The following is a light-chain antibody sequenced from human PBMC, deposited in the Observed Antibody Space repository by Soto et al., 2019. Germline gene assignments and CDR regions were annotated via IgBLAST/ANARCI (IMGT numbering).Light chain of an antibody. CDR2: ATS. CDR3: QQSYKMPS. J-gene: IGKJ5*01. Sequence: EIPLTPSPSSLAASVGDRLTLTCRARRNVSIYLNWYQHKPGKGPTLLIHATSNLQIGVPSRFSGSGSGTEFTLTISSLEPEDFGTYYCQQSYKMPSFGQGTRLEIK. V-gene: IGKV1-39*01. CDR1: RNVSIY.